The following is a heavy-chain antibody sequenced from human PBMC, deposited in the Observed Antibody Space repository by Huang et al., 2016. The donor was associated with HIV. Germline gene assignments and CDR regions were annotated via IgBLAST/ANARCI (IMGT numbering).Heavy chain of an antibody. CDR2: INHSGST. J-gene: IGHJ6*02. Sequence: QVQLQQWGAGLLKPSETLSLTCAVYGGSFSGYYWSWIRQPPGKGLEWIGEINHSGSTNATPPLKSRVTISIDTSKNQFSLKLSSVTAADTAVYYCARYGGNYYYYYGMDVWGQGTTVTVSS. V-gene: IGHV4-34*01. D-gene: IGHD2-15*01. CDR3: ARYGGNYYYYYGMDV. CDR1: GGSFSGYY.